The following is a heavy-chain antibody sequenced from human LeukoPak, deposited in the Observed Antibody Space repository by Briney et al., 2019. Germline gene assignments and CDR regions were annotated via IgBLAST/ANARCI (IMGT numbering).Heavy chain of an antibody. J-gene: IGHJ6*02. Sequence: GGSLRLSCAASGFTFSSYAMSWVRQAPGKVLEWVSAISGSGGSTYYADSVEARFTISRDNSKNTLYLQMNSLRAEDTAVYYCANNGKLLFTYYYGMDVWGQGTTVTVSS. CDR1: GFTFSSYA. D-gene: IGHD3-10*01. CDR2: ISGSGGST. CDR3: ANNGKLLFTYYYGMDV. V-gene: IGHV3-23*01.